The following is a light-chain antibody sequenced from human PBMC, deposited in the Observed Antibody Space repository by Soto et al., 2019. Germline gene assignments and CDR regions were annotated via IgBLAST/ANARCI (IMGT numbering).Light chain of an antibody. Sequence: DIQMTQSPSSLSASVGDRVTITCRASQSISSYLNWYQQKPGKAPKLLIYAASSLQSGVPSRFSGSGSGTDFTLTISNLQHEDFATYYCQQGTALMYTFGQGTK. CDR1: QSISSY. CDR2: AAS. J-gene: IGKJ2*01. V-gene: IGKV1-39*01. CDR3: QQGTALMYT.